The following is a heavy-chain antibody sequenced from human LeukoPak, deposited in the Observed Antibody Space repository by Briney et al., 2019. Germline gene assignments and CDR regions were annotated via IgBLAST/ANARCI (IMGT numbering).Heavy chain of an antibody. D-gene: IGHD1-26*01. J-gene: IGHJ4*02. V-gene: IGHV3-74*01. CDR3: ARDPSYAPFGY. CDR1: GFTFSSYW. Sequence: GGPLRLSCAASGFTFSSYWMHWVCQAPGKGLVWVSHINNDGSSTNYADSVKGRFTISRDNAKNTLYLQMNSLRAEDTAVYYCARDPSYAPFGYWGQGTLVTVSS. CDR2: INNDGSST.